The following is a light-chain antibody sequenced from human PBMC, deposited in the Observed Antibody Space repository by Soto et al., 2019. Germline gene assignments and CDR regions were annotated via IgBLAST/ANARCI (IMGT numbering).Light chain of an antibody. J-gene: IGKJ4*01. CDR1: QSVSSSY. CDR3: QQYGSSPLS. CDR2: GAS. V-gene: IGKV3-20*01. Sequence: EIVLTQSPATLSLSPGERATLSCRASQSVSSSYLARYQQKPGQAPRLLIYGASSRATGIPDRFSGSGSGTDFTLTISRLEPEDFAVYYCQQYGSSPLSFGGGTEVEIK.